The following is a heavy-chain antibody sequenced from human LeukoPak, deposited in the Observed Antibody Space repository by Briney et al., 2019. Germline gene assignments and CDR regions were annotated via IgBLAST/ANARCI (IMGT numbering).Heavy chain of an antibody. CDR2: TYYRSKWYN. J-gene: IGHJ5*02. D-gene: IGHD6-19*01. Sequence: SQTLSLTCAISGDSVSSNSAAWNWIRQSPSRGLEWLGRTYYRSKWYNDYAVSVKSRITINPDTSKNQFSLQLSSVTPEDTAVYCCAGGYSSGGKWFDPWGQGTLVTVSS. V-gene: IGHV6-1*01. CDR3: AGGYSSGGKWFDP. CDR1: GDSVSSNSAA.